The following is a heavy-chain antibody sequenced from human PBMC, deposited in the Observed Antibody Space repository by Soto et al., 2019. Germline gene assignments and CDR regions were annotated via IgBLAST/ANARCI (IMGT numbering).Heavy chain of an antibody. D-gene: IGHD3-10*01. Sequence: EVQLVESGGGLVQPGGSLRLSCAASGFTFSDHYMDWVRQAPGKGLEWVGRRKNKADSYTTEYAASVKGRFTISRDGSKNSLFRQMNSLKTADTAVYYCTVWGSGNDFGAAWGQGILVTVSS. V-gene: IGHV3-72*01. CDR2: RKNKADSYTT. CDR1: GFTFSDHY. J-gene: IGHJ4*02. CDR3: TVWGSGNDFGAA.